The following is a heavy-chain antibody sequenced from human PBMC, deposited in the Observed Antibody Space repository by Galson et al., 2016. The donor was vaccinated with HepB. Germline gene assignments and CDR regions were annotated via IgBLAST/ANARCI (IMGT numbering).Heavy chain of an antibody. CDR3: AKDRMPYSAFQVDY. Sequence: SLRLSCAASGFVFGSFGMHWVRQAPGKGLEWVAFMLYDGRSEFYADSVKGRYTITRDNSKNTLFLQLNSLRPEETAVNYCAKDRMPYSAFQVDYWGLGILVTVSS. CDR2: MLYDGRSE. D-gene: IGHD1-26*01. V-gene: IGHV3-30*18. CDR1: GFVFGSFG. J-gene: IGHJ4*02.